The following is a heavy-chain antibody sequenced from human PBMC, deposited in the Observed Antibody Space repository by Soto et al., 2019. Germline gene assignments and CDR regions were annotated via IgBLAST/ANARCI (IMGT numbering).Heavy chain of an antibody. D-gene: IGHD3-10*01. CDR3: AGDGSGSYYNDY. CDR2: IIPIFGTT. J-gene: IGHJ4*02. Sequence: QVQLVQSGAEVKKPGSSVKVSCKASGGTFSSYAISWVRRSPGQGLEWVGGIIPIFGTTNYAQKFQGRVTITADEYTSTAYMELRSLRSEDTAVYYCAGDGSGSYYNDYWGQGTLVTVSS. CDR1: GGTFSSYA. V-gene: IGHV1-69*01.